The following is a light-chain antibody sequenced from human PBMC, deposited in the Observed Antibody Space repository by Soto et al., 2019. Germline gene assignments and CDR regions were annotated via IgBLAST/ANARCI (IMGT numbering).Light chain of an antibody. CDR2: AAS. J-gene: IGKJ1*01. CDR1: QSISSA. V-gene: IGKV1-39*01. Sequence: DIQMTQSPSSLSASIVDRVTITCRASQSISSALNWYQHKPGKAPNLLIRAASSLQSGVPSRFSGSGSGTDFTLTISSLQPEDVATYYCQQSYTTPTFGQGNKVEI. CDR3: QQSYTTPT.